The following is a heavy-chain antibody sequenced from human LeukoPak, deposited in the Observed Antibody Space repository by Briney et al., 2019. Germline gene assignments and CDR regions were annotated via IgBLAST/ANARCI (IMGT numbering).Heavy chain of an antibody. J-gene: IGHJ3*02. D-gene: IGHD3-3*01. CDR3: ARGPRITIFGVVIRQGAFDI. V-gene: IGHV4-59*12. CDR1: GGSISNYY. CDR2: IYYSGST. Sequence: SETLSLTCTVSGGSISNYYWSWIRQPPGKGLEWIGYIYYSGSTNYNPSLKSRVTISVDTSKNQFSLKLSSVTAADTAVYYCARGPRITIFGVVIRQGAFDIWGQGTMVTVSS.